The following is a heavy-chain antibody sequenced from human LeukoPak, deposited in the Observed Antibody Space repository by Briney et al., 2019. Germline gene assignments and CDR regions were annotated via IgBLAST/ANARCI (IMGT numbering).Heavy chain of an antibody. CDR3: ATLRGRGAFDI. CDR2: ISPYNGNT. Sequence: SVKLSCKASVYTHISYGISCVPQAPRQGLEWMRGISPYNGNTNDAQKLQARVTITTETSTSTAYMELRSLRSDDTAVYYCATLRGRGAFDIWGQGTMVTVSS. J-gene: IGHJ3*02. D-gene: IGHD3-16*01. CDR1: VYTHISYG. V-gene: IGHV1-18*01.